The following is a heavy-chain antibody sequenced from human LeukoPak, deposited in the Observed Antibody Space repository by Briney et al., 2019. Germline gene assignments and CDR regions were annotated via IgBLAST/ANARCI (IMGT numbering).Heavy chain of an antibody. CDR1: GYNFTSYW. CDR2: ISPGDSHT. Sequence: GESLQISCKGSGYNFTSYWIGWVRQLPGEGLEGMGIISPGDSHTRYSPSFQGLVTISADKSISTAYLQWSSLKASDTAMYYCARPIYGGNSYDAFDIWGQGTMVTVSS. CDR3: ARPIYGGNSYDAFDI. D-gene: IGHD4-23*01. V-gene: IGHV5-51*01. J-gene: IGHJ3*02.